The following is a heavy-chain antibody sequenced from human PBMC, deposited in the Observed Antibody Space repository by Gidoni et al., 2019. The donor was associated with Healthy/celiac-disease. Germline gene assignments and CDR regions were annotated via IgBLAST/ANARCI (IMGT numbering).Heavy chain of an antibody. CDR3: ARDRRNRAIQGDYDSRPLCY. D-gene: IGHD2-21*02. V-gene: IGHV3-11*01. J-gene: IGHJ4*02. Sequence: QVQLVESGGVLVYPRGSLRLSCAAAGFTFRDAYMSWIRQAPGTGPEWVSYISSNGSTVYYADSMKGRFTITRDDAKNSLYRQRNSLREENTAVYYGARDRRNRAIQGDYDSRPLCYWGQGTLVTVSS. CDR1: GFTFRDAY. CDR2: ISSNGSTV.